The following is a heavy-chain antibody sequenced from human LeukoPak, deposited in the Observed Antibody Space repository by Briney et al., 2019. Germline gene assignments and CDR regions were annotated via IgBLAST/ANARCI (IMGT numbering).Heavy chain of an antibody. CDR3: ARGNWNDPKVHSDY. CDR1: GYTFSSYS. Sequence: GASVKVSCTASGYTFSSYSITWVRQAPGQGLEWMGWISTYNGNTYYAQEFQDRVTLTTDTSTTTAYLELRSLISDDTAVYFCARGNWNDPKVHSDYWGQGTLVTVST. V-gene: IGHV1-18*01. J-gene: IGHJ4*02. CDR2: ISTYNGNT. D-gene: IGHD1-1*01.